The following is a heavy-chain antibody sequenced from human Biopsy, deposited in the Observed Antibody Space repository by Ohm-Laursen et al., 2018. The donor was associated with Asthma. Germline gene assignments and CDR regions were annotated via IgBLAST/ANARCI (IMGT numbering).Heavy chain of an antibody. D-gene: IGHD6-6*01. CDR3: ARAVSSSSYWYFDL. J-gene: IGHJ2*01. Sequence: TLSLTCTVSGGSMSSSSYYWGWIRQPPGKGLEWIGSIYYSGRTYYNPSLESRVTISADTSNNHFSLKETSVTAADTAVYYCARAVSSSSYWYFDLWGRGDLVTVSS. CDR2: IYYSGRT. V-gene: IGHV4-39*02. CDR1: GGSMSSSSYY.